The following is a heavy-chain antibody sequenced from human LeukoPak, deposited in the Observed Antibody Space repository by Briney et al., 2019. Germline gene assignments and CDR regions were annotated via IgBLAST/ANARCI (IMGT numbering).Heavy chain of an antibody. CDR2: IRQDGGEK. Sequence: GGSLRLSCAVSGFTFSSYWMNWVRQAPWKGLEWVASIRQDGGEKSYVDSVKGRFTISRDNTKNSVYLQMSSLRAEDTAVYYCARDGTAPGLYFDLWGQGTLVTVSS. J-gene: IGHJ4*01. D-gene: IGHD1/OR15-1a*01. CDR3: ARDGTAPGLYFDL. V-gene: IGHV3-7*01. CDR1: GFTFSSYW.